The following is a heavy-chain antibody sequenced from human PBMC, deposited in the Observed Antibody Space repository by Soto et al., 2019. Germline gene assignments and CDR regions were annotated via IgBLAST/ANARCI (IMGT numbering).Heavy chain of an antibody. CDR3: TTDSSAYYYGSGSSLQG. CDR1: GFTFSNAW. Sequence: EAQLVESGGGLVKPGGSLRLSCAASGFTFSNAWMSWVRQAPGKGLEWVGRIKSKTDGGTTDYAAPVKGRFTISRDDSKNTLYLQMNSLKTEDTAVYYCTTDSSAYYYGSGSSLQGWGQGTLVTVSS. V-gene: IGHV3-15*01. CDR2: IKSKTDGGTT. J-gene: IGHJ4*02. D-gene: IGHD3-10*01.